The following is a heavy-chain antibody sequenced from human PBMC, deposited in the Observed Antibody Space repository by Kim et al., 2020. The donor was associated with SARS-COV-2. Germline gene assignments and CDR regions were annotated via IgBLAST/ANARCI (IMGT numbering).Heavy chain of an antibody. CDR1: GFSFSDYY. J-gene: IGHJ1*01. Sequence: GGSLRLSCAASGFSFSDYYMSWMRQAPGKGLEWVSYITRGSTYRDYAVSVKGRFTISRDDAQNSLYLQMNSLRADDTAAYYCARMGAQWGQGTLVTVSS. CDR2: ITRGSTYR. CDR3: ARMGAQ. V-gene: IGHV3-11*06.